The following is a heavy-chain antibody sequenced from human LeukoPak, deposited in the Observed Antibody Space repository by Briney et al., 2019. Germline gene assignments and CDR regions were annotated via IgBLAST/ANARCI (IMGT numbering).Heavy chain of an antibody. Sequence: SETLSLTCTVSGGSISSYYWGWIRQPPGKGLEWIGYIYYSGSANYNPSLKSRVTISVDTSKNQFSLKLTFVTAADTAVYYCARVPYGSGSYYYHGMDVWGQGTTVTVSS. CDR3: ARVPYGSGSYYYHGMDV. CDR1: GGSISSYY. D-gene: IGHD3-10*01. CDR2: IYYSGSA. V-gene: IGHV4-59*01. J-gene: IGHJ6*02.